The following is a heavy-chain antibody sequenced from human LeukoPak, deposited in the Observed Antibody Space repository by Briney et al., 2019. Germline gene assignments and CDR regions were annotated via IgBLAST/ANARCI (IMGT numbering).Heavy chain of an antibody. CDR3: ARVSGYCSSTSCLYTRHFDY. J-gene: IGHJ4*02. CDR2: IYYSGST. Sequence: SETLSLTCTVSGGSISSYYWSWIRQPPGKGLEWIGYIYYSGSTNYNPSLKSRVTISVDTSKNQFSLKLSPVTAADTAVYYCARVSGYCSSTSCLYTRHFDYWGQGTLVTVSS. CDR1: GGSISSYY. V-gene: IGHV4-59*01. D-gene: IGHD2-2*01.